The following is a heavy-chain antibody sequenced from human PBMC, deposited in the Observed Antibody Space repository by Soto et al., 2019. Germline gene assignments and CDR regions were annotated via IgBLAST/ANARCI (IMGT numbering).Heavy chain of an antibody. D-gene: IGHD2-2*01. V-gene: IGHV3-23*01. Sequence: PGGSLRLSCAASGFTFSSYAMNWVRQAPGKGLEWVSVISGRGGSTYYADSVKGRFTISRDNSKDTLYLQMNSLKAEDTAVYYCAKDPRDIVIIPAAPHYWGQGTLVTVSS. CDR1: GFTFSSYA. CDR3: AKDPRDIVIIPAAPHY. CDR2: ISGRGGST. J-gene: IGHJ4*02.